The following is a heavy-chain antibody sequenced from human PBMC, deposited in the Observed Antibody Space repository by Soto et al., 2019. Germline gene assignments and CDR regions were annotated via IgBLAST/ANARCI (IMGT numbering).Heavy chain of an antibody. V-gene: IGHV3-30*18. CDR1: GFTFSSYG. J-gene: IGHJ4*02. Sequence: HPGGSLRLSCAASGFTFSSYGMHWVRQAPGKGLEWVAVISYDGSNKYYADSVKGRFTISRDNSKNTLYLQMNSLRAEDTAVYYCAKAPPTGYSSDMTDYWGQGTLVTVSS. CDR2: ISYDGSNK. CDR3: AKAPPTGYSSDMTDY. D-gene: IGHD6-19*01.